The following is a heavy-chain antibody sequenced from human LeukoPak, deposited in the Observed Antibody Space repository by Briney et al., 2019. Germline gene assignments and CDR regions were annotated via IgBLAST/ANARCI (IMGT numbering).Heavy chain of an antibody. V-gene: IGHV3-7*01. D-gene: IGHD2-15*01. CDR1: GFTFSSYW. J-gene: IGHJ6*03. Sequence: PGGSLRLSCAASGFTFSSYWMSWVRQAPGKGLEWVANIKQDGSEKYYVDSVKGRFTISRDNAKNSLYLQMNSLRAEDTAVYYCARGLAAATRDPDYYFYYYMDVWGKGTTVTISS. CDR3: ARGLAAATRDPDYYFYYYMDV. CDR2: IKQDGSEK.